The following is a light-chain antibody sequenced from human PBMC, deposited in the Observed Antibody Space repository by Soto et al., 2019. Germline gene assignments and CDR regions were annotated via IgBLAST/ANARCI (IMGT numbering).Light chain of an antibody. Sequence: DIVMTQSPATLSASPGERATLSCRASQSVNSNLAWYQQKPGQAPRLFIYDASTRATGIPARFSGSGSGTEFTLTISSLQSEDFAVYYCQQYNNWPPITFGQGTRLEI. V-gene: IGKV3-15*01. CDR3: QQYNNWPPIT. J-gene: IGKJ5*01. CDR2: DAS. CDR1: QSVNSN.